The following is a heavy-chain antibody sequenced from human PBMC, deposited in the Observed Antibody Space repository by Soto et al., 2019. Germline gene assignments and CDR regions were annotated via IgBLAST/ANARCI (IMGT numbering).Heavy chain of an antibody. V-gene: IGHV1-24*01. Sequence: GASVKVSCKASGYTFTSYGISWVRQAPGKGLEWMGGFDPEDGETIYAQKFQGRVTMTEDTSTDTAYMELSSLRSEDTAVYYCATLMGLSSVGWFDPWGQGTLVTVSS. CDR1: GYTFTSYG. D-gene: IGHD6-19*01. CDR2: FDPEDGET. CDR3: ATLMGLSSVGWFDP. J-gene: IGHJ5*02.